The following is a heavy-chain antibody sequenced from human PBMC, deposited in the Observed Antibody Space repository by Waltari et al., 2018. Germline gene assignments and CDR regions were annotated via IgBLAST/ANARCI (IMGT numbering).Heavy chain of an antibody. J-gene: IGHJ3*02. D-gene: IGHD6-13*01. CDR2: IIPIFGTA. CDR1: GGTFSSYA. Sequence: QVQLVQSGAEVKKPGSSVKVSCKASGGTFSSYAISWVRQAPGQGLEWMGGIIPIFGTANYAQKFQGRVTITADESTSTAYMGLSSLRSEDTAVYYCARDFELEQQLVRGFDAFDIWGQGTMVTVSS. V-gene: IGHV1-69*13. CDR3: ARDFELEQQLVRGFDAFDI.